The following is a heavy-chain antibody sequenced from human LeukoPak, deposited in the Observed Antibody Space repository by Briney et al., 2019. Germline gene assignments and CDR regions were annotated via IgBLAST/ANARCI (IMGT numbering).Heavy chain of an antibody. CDR1: AGTFSSYA. V-gene: IGHV1-69*01. CDR3: ARGRVVVELARRGNYCSSTSCYSWFDP. CDR2: IIPIFGTA. D-gene: IGHD2-2*01. Sequence: ASVKVSCKASAGTFSSYANSWVRQAPGQGLEWIGGIIPIFGTANYAQKFQGRVTITADESTSTAYMELSSPRSEDTAVYYCARGRVVVELARRGNYCSSTSCYSWFDPWGQGTLVTVSS. J-gene: IGHJ5*02.